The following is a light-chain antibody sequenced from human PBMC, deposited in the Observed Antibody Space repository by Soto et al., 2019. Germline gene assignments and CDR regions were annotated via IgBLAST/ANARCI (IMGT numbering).Light chain of an antibody. Sequence: QSVLTQPPSASGSPGQSVTISCTGTSSDVGGYNYVSWYQQYPGRAPKLMIYEVTKRPSGVPDRFSGSMSGSTASLTVSGLQAEDEADYYCSQYAASNNFYFVFGGGTKLTVL. V-gene: IGLV2-8*01. CDR2: EVT. CDR1: SSDVGGYNY. J-gene: IGLJ3*02. CDR3: SQYAASNNFYFV.